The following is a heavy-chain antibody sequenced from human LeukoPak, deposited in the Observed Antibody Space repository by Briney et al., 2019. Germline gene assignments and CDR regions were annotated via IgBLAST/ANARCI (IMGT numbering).Heavy chain of an antibody. D-gene: IGHD7-27*01. CDR2: MSPNSGDT. Sequence: ASVTVSFKASGYTFTIYDFNWVRQATGQRPEWMGWMSPNSGDTGYAQKFQDRVTMTRNTSISTAYMELSSLRSDDTAVYYCARGPPNWGYDYWGPGTLVTVSS. V-gene: IGHV1-8*01. CDR1: GYTFTIYD. J-gene: IGHJ4*02. CDR3: ARGPPNWGYDY.